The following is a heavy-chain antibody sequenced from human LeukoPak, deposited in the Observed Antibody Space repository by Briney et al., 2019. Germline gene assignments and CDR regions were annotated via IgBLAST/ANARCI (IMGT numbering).Heavy chain of an antibody. J-gene: IGHJ4*02. Sequence: GGSLRLSCAASGFTFSSYAMHWVRQAPGKGLEWVAVISYGGDNNYYADSVKGRFTISRDNSKNTLYLQMNSLRAEDTAVYYCARDFKAHDLRPIGYWGQGTLVTVSS. V-gene: IGHV3-30*01. CDR2: ISYGGDNN. D-gene: IGHD3-3*01. CDR3: ARDFKAHDLRPIGY. CDR1: GFTFSSYA.